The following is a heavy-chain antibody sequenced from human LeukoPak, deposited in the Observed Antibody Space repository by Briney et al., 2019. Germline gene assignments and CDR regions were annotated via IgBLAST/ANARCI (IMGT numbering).Heavy chain of an antibody. CDR2: IYHSGST. CDR1: GGSISSGGYS. D-gene: IGHD6-19*01. Sequence: SETLSLTCAVSGGSISSGGYSWSWIRQPPGKGLEWIGYIYHSGSTYYNPSLKSRVTISVDRSKNQFSLKLGSVTAADTAVYYCARVAVAGRGWFDPWGQGTLVTVSS. J-gene: IGHJ5*02. V-gene: IGHV4-30-2*01. CDR3: ARVAVAGRGWFDP.